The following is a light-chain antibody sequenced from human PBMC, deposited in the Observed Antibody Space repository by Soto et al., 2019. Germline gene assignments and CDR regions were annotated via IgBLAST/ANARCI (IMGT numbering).Light chain of an antibody. Sequence: QSALTQPPSASGSPGQSVTISCTGTSSDVGGYNYVSWYQQHPGKAPKLIISDVSIRPSGVSPRFSASKSGNTASLTVSGLQAEDEADYYCATYTTSGTQVFGGGTKLTVL. CDR3: ATYTTSGTQV. V-gene: IGLV2-14*01. CDR2: DVS. J-gene: IGLJ2*01. CDR1: SSDVGGYNY.